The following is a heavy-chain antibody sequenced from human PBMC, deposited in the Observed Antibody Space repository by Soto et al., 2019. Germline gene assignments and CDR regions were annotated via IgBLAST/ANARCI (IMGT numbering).Heavy chain of an antibody. CDR1: GYTFTSYA. V-gene: IGHV1-3*01. D-gene: IGHD2-2*01. J-gene: IGHJ5*02. Sequence: ASVKVSCKASGYTFTSYAMHWVRQAPGQRLEWMGWINAGNGNTKYSQKFQGRVTITRDTSASTAYMELSSLRSEDTAVYYCARGCSSTSCYYYWFEPWGQGTLVTVSS. CDR2: INAGNGNT. CDR3: ARGCSSTSCYYYWFEP.